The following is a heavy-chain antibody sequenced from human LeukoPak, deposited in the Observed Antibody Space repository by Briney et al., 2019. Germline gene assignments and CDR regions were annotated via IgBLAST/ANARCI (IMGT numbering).Heavy chain of an antibody. Sequence: QPGGSLRLSCAASGFTFSSYWMTWVRQAPGKGLEWVANIKQDGSEKYYVDSVKGRFTISRDNAKNSLYLQMNSLRAEDTAVYYCARSYGSGTYPFDYWGQGTLVTLSS. CDR3: ARSYGSGTYPFDY. CDR1: GFTFSSYW. CDR2: IKQDGSEK. J-gene: IGHJ4*02. D-gene: IGHD3-10*01. V-gene: IGHV3-7*05.